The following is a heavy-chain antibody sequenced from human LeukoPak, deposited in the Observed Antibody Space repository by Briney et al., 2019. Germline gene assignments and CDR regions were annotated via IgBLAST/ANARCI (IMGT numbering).Heavy chain of an antibody. CDR3: ARAGIADDYYYGMDV. J-gene: IGHJ6*02. D-gene: IGHD6-13*01. V-gene: IGHV3-21*01. CDR2: ISISSTYR. CDR1: GFTYSSYR. Sequence: PGGSLRLSCAASGFTYSSYRMNWVRQAPGKGLEWVSSISISSTYRDCADSVKGRFTISRDNAKNSLHLQMNSLRAEDTAVYYCARAGIADDYYYGMDVWDQGTTVTVSS.